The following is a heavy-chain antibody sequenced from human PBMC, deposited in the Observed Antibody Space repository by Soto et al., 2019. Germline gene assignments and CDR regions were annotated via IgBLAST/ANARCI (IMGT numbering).Heavy chain of an antibody. J-gene: IGHJ4*02. CDR3: ARNHGGYSSPLDY. D-gene: IGHD6-13*01. V-gene: IGHV1-69*06. Sequence: ASVKVSCQASGGTFSSYAISWVRQAPGQGLEWMGGIIPIFGTANYAQKFQGRVTITADKSTSTAYMELSSLRSEDTAVYYCARNHGGYSSPLDYWGQGTLVTVSS. CDR1: GGTFSSYA. CDR2: IIPIFGTA.